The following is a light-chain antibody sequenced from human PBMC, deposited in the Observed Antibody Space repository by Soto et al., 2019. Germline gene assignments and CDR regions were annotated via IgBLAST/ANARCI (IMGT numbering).Light chain of an antibody. J-gene: IGKJ1*01. CDR3: QQSYSTTWT. CDR2: AES. V-gene: IGKV1-39*01. Sequence: DLQMTQSPSSLSASLGDRVTITCRASQGISTYLNWYLQKPGKAPKLLIYAESSLQSGVPSRLSGSGSETDLNLTISSLQPEDFATYSCQQSYSTTWTFGQGTKVDIK. CDR1: QGISTY.